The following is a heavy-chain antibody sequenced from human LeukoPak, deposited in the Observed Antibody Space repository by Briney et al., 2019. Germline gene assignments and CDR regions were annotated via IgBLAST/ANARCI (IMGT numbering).Heavy chain of an antibody. CDR2: MQSTGNS. V-gene: IGHV4-59*01. Sequence: SETLSLTCTVSGGSISTYHWNWIRKSPEKGLEWIGYMQSTGNSNYNPSFKSRVTISVDMSRNQIVLYLSSVTAADTAVYFCARDKQHSYGRYFDHWGQGILVTVSS. D-gene: IGHD5-18*01. CDR3: ARDKQHSYGRYFDH. J-gene: IGHJ4*02. CDR1: GGSISTYH.